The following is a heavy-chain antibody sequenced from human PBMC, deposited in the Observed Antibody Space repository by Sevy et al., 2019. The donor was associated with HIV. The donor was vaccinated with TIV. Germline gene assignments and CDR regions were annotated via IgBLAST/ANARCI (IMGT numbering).Heavy chain of an antibody. J-gene: IGHJ4*02. CDR1: GFTFSSYA. Sequence: GGSLRLSCAASGFTFSSYAMSWVRQAPGKGLEWVSAISGSGGSTHYADSVKGRFTISRDNSKNTLYLQMNSLRAEDTAVYYCAKVGLRGYSYGYPPNFDYWGQGTLVTVSS. D-gene: IGHD5-18*01. CDR2: ISGSGGST. CDR3: AKVGLRGYSYGYPPNFDY. V-gene: IGHV3-23*01.